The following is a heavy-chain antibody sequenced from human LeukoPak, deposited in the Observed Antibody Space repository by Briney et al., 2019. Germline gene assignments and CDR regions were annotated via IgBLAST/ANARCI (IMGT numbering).Heavy chain of an antibody. J-gene: IGHJ4*02. V-gene: IGHV4-59*01. CDR1: SGXISSYY. D-gene: IGHD3-10*01. CDR3: ARTEYYFDH. Sequence: SETLSLTCTVSSGXISSYYWSWIRQAPGKGLEWIGYIYYSGSSNYNPSFKSRLTMSVDTSKKQFSLKLSSVTAADTAVYYCARTEYYFDHWGQGSLVTVSS. CDR2: IYYSGSS.